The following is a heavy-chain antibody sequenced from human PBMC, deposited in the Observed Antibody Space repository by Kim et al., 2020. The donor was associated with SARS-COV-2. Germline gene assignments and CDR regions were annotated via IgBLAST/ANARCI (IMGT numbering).Heavy chain of an antibody. V-gene: IGHV3-11*06. Sequence: GGSLRLSCAASGFTFTDYFMGWIRQAPGKGLEWISYISSRSADTRYADSVKGRFTISRDNAKKSVSLEMSSLRADDTAVYYCARALWSGDHTYYFDYWGQGTLVTVSS. CDR2: ISSRSADT. CDR1: GFTFTDYF. J-gene: IGHJ4*02. CDR3: ARALWSGDHTYYFDY. D-gene: IGHD3-10*01.